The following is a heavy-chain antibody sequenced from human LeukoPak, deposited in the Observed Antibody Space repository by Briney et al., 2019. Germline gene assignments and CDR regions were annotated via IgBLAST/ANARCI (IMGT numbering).Heavy chain of an antibody. Sequence: GRSLRLSCTASGFTFGDYAMSWVRQAPGGGVECVGFIRSKAYGGTTEYAASVKGRFTISRDDSKSIAYLQMNSLKTEDTAVSYCTRAASYCSSTSCYRGYYYYGMDVWGQGTTVTVSS. V-gene: IGHV3-49*04. CDR2: IRSKAYGGTT. J-gene: IGHJ6*02. D-gene: IGHD2-2*02. CDR1: GFTFGDYA. CDR3: TRAASYCSSTSCYRGYYYYGMDV.